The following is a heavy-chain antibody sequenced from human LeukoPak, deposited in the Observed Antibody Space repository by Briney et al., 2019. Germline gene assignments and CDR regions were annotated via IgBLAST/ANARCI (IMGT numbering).Heavy chain of an antibody. CDR1: GGSISSGDYY. J-gene: IGHJ4*02. CDR2: IYYSGST. Sequence: SETLSLTCTVSGGSISSGDYYWSWIRQPPGKGLEWIGYIYYSGSTYYNPSLKSRVTISVDTSKNQFSLKLSSVTAADTAVYYRARVYFRGVINYWGQGTLVTVSS. D-gene: IGHD3-10*02. V-gene: IGHV4-30-4*01. CDR3: ARVYFRGVINY.